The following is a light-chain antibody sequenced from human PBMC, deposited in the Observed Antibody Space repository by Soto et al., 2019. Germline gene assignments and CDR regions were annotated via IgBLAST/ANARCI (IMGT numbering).Light chain of an antibody. CDR2: DAS. J-gene: IGKJ1*01. V-gene: IGKV1-39*01. Sequence: DIQMTHAPCALSASVGARVTITFRASQTISTYLNWYQQKQGKAPRLLIYDASSLLSGVPSRLSGSGYGTDLTITISSMKYEDFEVYYCQQYNNSTWTFGHGTKVDI. CDR1: QTISTY. CDR3: QQYNNSTWT.